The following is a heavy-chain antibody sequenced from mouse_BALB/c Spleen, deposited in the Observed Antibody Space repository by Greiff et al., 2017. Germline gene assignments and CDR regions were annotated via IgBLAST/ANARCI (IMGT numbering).Heavy chain of an antibody. CDR1: GFTFSSYA. J-gene: IGHJ4*01. Sequence: EVKLVESGGGLVKPGGSLKLSCAASGFTFSSYAMSWVRQTPEKRLEWVATISSGGSYTYYPDSVKGRFTISRDNAKNTLYLQMSSLRSEDTAMYYCARSYDYGRNYYAMDYWGQGTSVTVSS. D-gene: IGHD2-4*01. CDR3: ARSYDYGRNYYAMDY. CDR2: ISSGGSYT. V-gene: IGHV5-9-3*01.